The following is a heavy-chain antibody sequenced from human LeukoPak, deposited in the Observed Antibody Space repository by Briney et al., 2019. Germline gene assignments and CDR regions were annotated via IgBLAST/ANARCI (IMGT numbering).Heavy chain of an antibody. CDR2: INPSGGST. CDR1: GYTFTSYY. V-gene: IGHV1-46*01. J-gene: IGHJ4*02. CDR3: ARGYYYDSSGIWGDFDY. Sequence: ASVNVSCKASGYTFTSYYMHWVRQAPGQGLEWMGIINPSGGSTSYAQKFQGRVTMTRDTSTSTVYMELSSLRSEDTAVYYCARGYYYDSSGIWGDFDYWGQGTLVTVSS. D-gene: IGHD3-22*01.